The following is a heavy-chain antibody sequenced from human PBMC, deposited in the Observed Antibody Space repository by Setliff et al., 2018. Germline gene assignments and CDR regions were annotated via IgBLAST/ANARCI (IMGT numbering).Heavy chain of an antibody. CDR3: ANHNPARRALNGTPLDN. CDR1: GFTFSRYD. J-gene: IGHJ4*02. D-gene: IGHD3-9*01. V-gene: IGHV3-33*06. CDR2: IWSDGNTT. Sequence: GSLRLSCAASGFTFSRYDMHWARQAPGKGLDWVAMIWSDGNTTYYADSVKGRFTVSRDNSKNTLYLQMRSLRAEDTAIYYCANHNPARRALNGTPLDNWGQGTLVTVSS.